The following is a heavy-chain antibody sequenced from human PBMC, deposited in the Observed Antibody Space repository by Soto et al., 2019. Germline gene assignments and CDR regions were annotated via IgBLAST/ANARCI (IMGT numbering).Heavy chain of an antibody. Sequence: QVQLGRSGAEVKKPGASVKVSCKASGYTFTSYGISWGRQAPGQGLEWMGWISAYNGNTNYAQKLQGRVTLTTDTSERTAYMKLSSLRSDATALYYCVRDGPIVRVFAIWGQGTMVSASS. CDR2: ISAYNGNT. CDR3: VRDGPIVRVFAI. J-gene: IGHJ3*02. V-gene: IGHV1-18*01. D-gene: IGHD3-22*01. CDR1: GYTFTSYG.